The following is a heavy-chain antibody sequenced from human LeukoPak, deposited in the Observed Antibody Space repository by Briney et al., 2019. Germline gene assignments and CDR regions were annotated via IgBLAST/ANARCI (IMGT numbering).Heavy chain of an antibody. CDR3: ARVYGFDA. V-gene: IGHV4-59*01. CDR1: GCSISSYY. J-gene: IGHJ5*02. Sequence: PSETLSLTCTVSGCSISSYYWNWIRQPPGKGLEWIGYIYYSGSTKYNPSLKSRVTISVDTSKNQFSLRLSSVTAAATAVYYCARVYGFDAWGQGTLVTVSS. D-gene: IGHD2-2*02. CDR2: IYYSGST.